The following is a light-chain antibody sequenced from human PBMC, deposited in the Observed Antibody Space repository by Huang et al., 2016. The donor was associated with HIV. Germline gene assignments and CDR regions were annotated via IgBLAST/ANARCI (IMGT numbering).Light chain of an antibody. CDR3: QQYNNWPPRYT. Sequence: VVMTQSPGTLSVSPGERGTLPCRASQSVNRNLAWYQKKPGQAPRVLIYDASTRATGSPARFSGSGSETEFTLTISSLQSEDFAIYYCQQYNNWPPRYTFGLGTKLEVK. CDR2: DAS. V-gene: IGKV3D-15*01. J-gene: IGKJ2*01. CDR1: QSVNRN.